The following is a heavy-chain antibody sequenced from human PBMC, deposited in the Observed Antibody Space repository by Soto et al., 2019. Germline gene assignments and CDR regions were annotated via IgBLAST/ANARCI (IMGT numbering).Heavy chain of an antibody. CDR1: GFTFSTYW. CDR3: ARIQWYSSSWYFDF. CDR2: IKHDGNER. D-gene: IGHD6-13*01. V-gene: IGHV3-7*05. Sequence: GGSLRLSCAASGFTFSTYWMSWVRQAPGKGLEWVAKIKHDGNERYYVDSVKGRFTISRDNAKNSLYLQMNSLRAEDTAVYYCARIQWYSSSWYFDFWGQGTLVTVSS. J-gene: IGHJ4*02.